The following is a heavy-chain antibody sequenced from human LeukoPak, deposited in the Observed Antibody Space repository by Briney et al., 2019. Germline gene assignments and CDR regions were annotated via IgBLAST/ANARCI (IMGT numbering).Heavy chain of an antibody. Sequence: PSQTLSLTCTVSGGSISSGDYYWSWIRQPPGKGLEWIGYIYYSGSTYYNPSLKSRVTISVDTSKNQFSLKLSSVTAADTAVYYCARDYSSSWNYRYFDYWGQGTLVTVSS. CDR3: ARDYSSSWNYRYFDY. J-gene: IGHJ4*02. CDR1: GGSISSGDYY. D-gene: IGHD6-13*01. V-gene: IGHV4-30-4*08. CDR2: IYYSGST.